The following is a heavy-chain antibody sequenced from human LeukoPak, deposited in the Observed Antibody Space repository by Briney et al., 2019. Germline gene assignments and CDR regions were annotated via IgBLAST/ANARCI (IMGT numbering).Heavy chain of an antibody. V-gene: IGHV4-38-2*02. Sequence: SETLSLTCTVSGYSISSGYYWGWIRQPPGKGLEWIGSIYHSGSTYYNPSLKSRVTISVDTSKNQFSLKLSSVTAADTAVYYCAGTSITMIVVVMAGAFDIWGQGTMVTVSS. J-gene: IGHJ3*02. CDR3: AGTSITMIVVVMAGAFDI. CDR2: IYHSGST. CDR1: GYSISSGYY. D-gene: IGHD3-22*01.